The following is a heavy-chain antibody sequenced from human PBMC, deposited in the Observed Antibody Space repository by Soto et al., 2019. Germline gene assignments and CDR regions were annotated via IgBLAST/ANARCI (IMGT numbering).Heavy chain of an antibody. J-gene: IGHJ6*02. Sequence: SLRLSCAASGFTVSSNYMSWVRQVPGKGLEWVSVIYSGGSTYYADSVKGRFTISRHNSKNTLYLQMNSLRAEDTAVYYCARAKMAKVRHYYYGMDVWGQGTTVTVSS. D-gene: IGHD3-10*01. CDR3: ARAKMAKVRHYYYGMDV. CDR2: IYSGGST. V-gene: IGHV3-53*04. CDR1: GFTVSSNY.